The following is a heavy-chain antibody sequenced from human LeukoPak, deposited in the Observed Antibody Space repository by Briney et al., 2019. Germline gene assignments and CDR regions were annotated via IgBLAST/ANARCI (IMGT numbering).Heavy chain of an antibody. CDR3: ARDPLSIAARRGAFDI. J-gene: IGHJ3*02. Sequence: SETLSLTCTVSGGSLSSYYWSWVRQPPGKGLEWIGYIYYSGSTNYNPSLKSRVTISVDTSKNQFSLKLSSVTAADTAVYYCARDPLSIAARRGAFDIWGQGTMVTVSS. CDR2: IYYSGST. V-gene: IGHV4-59*01. CDR1: GGSLSSYY. D-gene: IGHD6-6*01.